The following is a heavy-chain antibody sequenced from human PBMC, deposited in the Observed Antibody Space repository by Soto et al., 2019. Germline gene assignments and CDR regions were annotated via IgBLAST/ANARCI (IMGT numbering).Heavy chain of an antibody. J-gene: IGHJ6*02. CDR2: IYYSGST. D-gene: IGHD3-10*01. Sequence: SETLSLTCTVSGGSLSSYYWSWIRQPPGKGLEWIGYIYYSGSTKYNPSLKSRVTISVDTSKNQFSLKLNSVTAADTAVYYCASSMVRGILPSYYTVMDVWGQGTTVNVSS. V-gene: IGHV4-59*08. CDR1: GGSLSSYY. CDR3: ASSMVRGILPSYYTVMDV.